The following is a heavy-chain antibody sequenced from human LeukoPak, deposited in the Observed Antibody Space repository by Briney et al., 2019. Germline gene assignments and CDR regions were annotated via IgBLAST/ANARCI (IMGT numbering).Heavy chain of an antibody. CDR2: INTDGSTT. V-gene: IGHV3-74*01. Sequence: GGSLRLSCAASGFTFSTCWIHWVRQAPGKGLVWVSRINTDGSTTNYADSVKGRFTISRDNAKSTLYLQMNSLRADDTAVYYCVRDMHGPHDYWGQGTLVTVSS. CDR3: VRDMHGPHDY. CDR1: GFTFSTCW. J-gene: IGHJ4*02. D-gene: IGHD2-2*01.